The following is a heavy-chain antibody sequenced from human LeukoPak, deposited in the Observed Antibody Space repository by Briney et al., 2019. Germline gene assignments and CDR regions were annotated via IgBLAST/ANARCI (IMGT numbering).Heavy chain of an antibody. D-gene: IGHD3-10*01. CDR3: ARPQTYYYGSGSYYDY. J-gene: IGHJ4*02. CDR1: GFTFNNYA. V-gene: IGHV3-23*01. Sequence: GESLRLSCAASGFTFNNYAMSWVRQAPGKGLEWVSAISGSGGSTYYADSVKGRFTISRDNSKNTLYLQMNSLRAEDTAVYYCARPQTYYYGSGSYYDYWGQGTLVTVSS. CDR2: ISGSGGST.